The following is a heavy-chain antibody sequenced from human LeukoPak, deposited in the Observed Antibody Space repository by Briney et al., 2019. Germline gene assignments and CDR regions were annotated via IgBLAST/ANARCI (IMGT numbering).Heavy chain of an antibody. CDR2: INYSGST. CDR1: GGSFNNYY. CDR3: ARRSCSSTSCYLFDP. D-gene: IGHD2-2*01. V-gene: IGHV4-34*01. Sequence: SETLSLTCAIYGGSFNNYYWSLIRQPAGKGLEWIGEINYSGSTNYNPSLKSRVTISVDTSENQFSLKLTSVTAADTALYYCARRSCSSTSCYLFDPWGQGTLVTVSS. J-gene: IGHJ5*02.